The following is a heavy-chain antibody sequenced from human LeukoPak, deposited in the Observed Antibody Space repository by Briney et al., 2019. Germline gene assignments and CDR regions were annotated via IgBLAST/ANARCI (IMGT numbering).Heavy chain of an antibody. V-gene: IGHV1-2*02. CDR2: INPYSGGT. CDR3: ARGDGSYSCDY. D-gene: IGHD1-26*01. Sequence: GASVKVSCKASGYTFTGYYMYWVRQAPGQGLEWMGWINPYSGGTNYAQKFQGRVTMTRDTSISTAYTELGRLTSDDTAVYYCARGDGSYSCDYWGQGTLVTVPS. CDR1: GYTFTGYY. J-gene: IGHJ4*02.